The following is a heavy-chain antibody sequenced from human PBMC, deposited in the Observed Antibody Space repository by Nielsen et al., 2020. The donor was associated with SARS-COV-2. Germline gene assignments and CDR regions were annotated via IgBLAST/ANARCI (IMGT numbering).Heavy chain of an antibody. J-gene: IGHJ6*02. Sequence: WIRQPPGKGLEWVSVIYSGGSTYYADSVKGRFTISRDNSKNTLYLQMNSLRAEDTAVYYCARDPNDFWSGYQPRYYYGMDVWGQGTTVTVSS. V-gene: IGHV3-53*05. CDR3: ARDPNDFWSGYQPRYYYGMDV. D-gene: IGHD3-3*01. CDR2: IYSGGST.